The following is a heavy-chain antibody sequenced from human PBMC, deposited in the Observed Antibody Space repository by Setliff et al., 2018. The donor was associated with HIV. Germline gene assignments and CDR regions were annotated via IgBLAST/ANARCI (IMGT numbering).Heavy chain of an antibody. CDR1: NGSISTYW. CDR2: IFHTGST. V-gene: IGHV4-4*02. D-gene: IGHD2-2*01. CDR3: ARLMPNWDYFDY. Sequence: SETLSLTCTVSNGSISTYWWSWVRQSPGKGLEWIGEIFHTGSTNYNPSLKSRVTISVDTSKNHFSLNVSSLTAADTALYFCARLMPNWDYFDYWGQGTQVTVSS. J-gene: IGHJ4*02.